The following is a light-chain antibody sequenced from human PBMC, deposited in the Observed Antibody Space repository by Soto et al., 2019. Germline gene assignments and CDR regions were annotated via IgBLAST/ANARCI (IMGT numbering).Light chain of an antibody. J-gene: IGKJ1*01. V-gene: IGKV3-20*01. CDR3: QHYGSSPWT. CDR1: QSVSSSN. CDR2: GAS. Sequence: EIVLTQFPGTLSLSPGDRATLYCRASQSVSSSNLAWYQQKRGQSPRLLIYGASSRATGIPDRFSGSGSGPDFTRTISRLEPEDFAVYFCQHYGSSPWTVGQGTKVDSK.